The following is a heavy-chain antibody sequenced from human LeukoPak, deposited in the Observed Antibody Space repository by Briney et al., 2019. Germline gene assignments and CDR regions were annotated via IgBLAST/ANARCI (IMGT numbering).Heavy chain of an antibody. CDR2: INTDGSST. CDR1: GFTFSSYW. J-gene: IGHJ6*02. V-gene: IGHV3-74*01. Sequence: GGSLRLSCAASGFTFSSYWMHWVRHAPGKGLVWVSRINTDGSSTSYADSVKGRFTISRDNAKNSLYLQMNSLRAEDTAVYYCARGSGSYSGGMDVWGQGTTVTVSS. CDR3: ARGSGSYSGGMDV. D-gene: IGHD3-10*01.